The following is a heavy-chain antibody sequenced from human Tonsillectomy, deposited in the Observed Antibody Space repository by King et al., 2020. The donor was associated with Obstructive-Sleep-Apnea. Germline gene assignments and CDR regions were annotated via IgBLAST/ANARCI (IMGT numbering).Heavy chain of an antibody. J-gene: IGHJ2*01. D-gene: IGHD4-17*01. CDR1: GFTFGTFS. CDR2: ISSDGSIK. Sequence: VQLVESGGGLVQPGGSLRLSCAASGFTFGTFSMNWVRQAPGRGLEWVSYISSDGSIKYYADSVKGRFTIIRDNAKNSLYLQMNSLRDDDTAVYYCARLVDGYGDYVNWYFDLWGRGTLVTVAS. CDR3: ARLVDGYGDYVNWYFDL. V-gene: IGHV3-48*02.